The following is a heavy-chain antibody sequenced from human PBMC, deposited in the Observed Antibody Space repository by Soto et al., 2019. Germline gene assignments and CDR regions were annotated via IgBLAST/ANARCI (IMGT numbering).Heavy chain of an antibody. D-gene: IGHD3-10*01. Sequence: GGSLRLSCAASGFTFSDYYMSWIRQAPGKGLEWVSYISGSSSNTNYADSLKGRFTISRDNAKNSLYLQMNSLRADDTAVYYCAFGSSFNHPIDYWGQGTLVTVSS. CDR3: AFGSSFNHPIDY. CDR1: GFTFSDYY. J-gene: IGHJ4*02. CDR2: ISGSSSNT. V-gene: IGHV3-11*06.